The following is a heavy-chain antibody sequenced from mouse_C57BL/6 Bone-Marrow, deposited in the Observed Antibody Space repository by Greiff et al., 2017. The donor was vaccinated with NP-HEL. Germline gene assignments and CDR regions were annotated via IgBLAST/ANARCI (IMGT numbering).Heavy chain of an antibody. D-gene: IGHD2-5*01. CDR2: IYPGDGDT. CDR1: GYAFSSYW. V-gene: IGHV1-80*01. J-gene: IGHJ3*01. CDR3: ARSPAYYSNWGFAY. Sequence: QVQLQQSGAELVKPGASVKISCKASGYAFSSYWRNWVKQRPGKGLEWIGQIYPGDGDTNYNGKFKGKATLTADKSSSTAYMQLSSLTSEDSAVYFCARSPAYYSNWGFAYWGQGTLVTVSA.